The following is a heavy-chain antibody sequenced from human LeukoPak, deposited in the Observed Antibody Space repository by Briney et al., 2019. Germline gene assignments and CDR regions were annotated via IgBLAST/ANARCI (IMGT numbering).Heavy chain of an antibody. CDR1: GFTFINAW. V-gene: IGHV3-15*01. Sequence: GGSLRLSCAASGFTFINAWMAWVRQAPGKGLEWVGRIKAKAYGGTTEYAASVKGRFTISRDDSKSIAYLQLNSLKTEDTAVYYCTRDYYDSSGYYSLDYWGQGTLVTVSS. CDR2: IKAKAYGGTT. CDR3: TRDYYDSSGYYSLDY. J-gene: IGHJ4*02. D-gene: IGHD3-22*01.